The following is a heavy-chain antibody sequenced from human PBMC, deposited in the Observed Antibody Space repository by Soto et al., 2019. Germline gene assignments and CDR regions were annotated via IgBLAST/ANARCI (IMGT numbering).Heavy chain of an antibody. V-gene: IGHV1-3*01. CDR3: ARGPGGPKGYFDL. CDR1: GYTFTSYA. CDR2: INAGNGNT. D-gene: IGHD3-10*01. Sequence: QVQLVQSGAEVKKPGASVKVSCKASGYTFTSYAMHWVRQAPGQRLEWMGWINAGNGNTKYSQKFQGRVTITRDTSASTAYMELSSLRSEDTAVYYWARGPGGPKGYFDLWGRGTLVTVSS. J-gene: IGHJ2*01.